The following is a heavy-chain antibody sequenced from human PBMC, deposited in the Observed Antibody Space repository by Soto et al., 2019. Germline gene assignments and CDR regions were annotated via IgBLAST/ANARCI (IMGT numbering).Heavy chain of an antibody. CDR3: ARGAAGGWQWLAIDY. J-gene: IGHJ4*02. CDR1: GYTFTSYG. Sequence: QVQLVQSGAEVKKPGASVKVSCKASGYTFTSYGISWVRQAPGQGLEWMGWISAYNGNTNYAQELQGRVTMTTDTSTRTAYMEMRSLRSEDTAVYYCARGAAGGWQWLAIDYWGQGPLVTVSS. V-gene: IGHV1-18*01. CDR2: ISAYNGNT. D-gene: IGHD6-19*01.